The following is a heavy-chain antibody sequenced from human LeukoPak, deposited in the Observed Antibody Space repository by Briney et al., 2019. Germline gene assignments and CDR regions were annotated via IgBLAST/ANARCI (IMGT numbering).Heavy chain of an antibody. CDR1: GFTFDDYA. Sequence: GGSLRLSCAASGFTFDDYAMHWVRQAPGKGLEWVASINQGESAKLYVDSVKGRFTISRDNAKNSLHLQMNSLRAEDTAVYYCAELGITMIGGVWGKGTTVTISS. V-gene: IGHV3-7*01. D-gene: IGHD3-10*02. CDR3: AELGITMIGGV. CDR2: INQGESAK. J-gene: IGHJ6*04.